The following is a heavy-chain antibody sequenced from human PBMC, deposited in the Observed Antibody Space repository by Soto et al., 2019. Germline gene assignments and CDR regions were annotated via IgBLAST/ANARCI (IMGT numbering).Heavy chain of an antibody. Sequence: QVQLIQSEAEGKKPGSSVRVSCTASGGIFGSHGFSWVRQAPGQRLEWVGGLIPIFRTLTYTEKFQARVRIAADESMNTVYLDLSSLTSEDTAVYYCVRDRRIYYSDPHDEFVASDYEVWGQGTMVSVSS. CDR3: VRDRRIYYSDPHDEFVASDYEV. D-gene: IGHD3-22*01. J-gene: IGHJ3*01. V-gene: IGHV1-69*01. CDR1: GGIFGSHG. CDR2: LIPIFRTL.